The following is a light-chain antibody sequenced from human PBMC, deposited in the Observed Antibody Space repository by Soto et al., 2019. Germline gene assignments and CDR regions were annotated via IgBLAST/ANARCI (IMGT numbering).Light chain of an antibody. J-gene: IGLJ1*01. CDR3: SSYTSSSTSCV. V-gene: IGLV2-8*01. CDR1: SSDVGAYNY. Sequence: QSVLTQPPSASGSPGQSVTISCTGTSSDVGAYNYVSWYQQHPCKVPKLIIYEVTQRPSGVPDRFSASKSGNTASLTVSGLQAEDEADYYCSSYTSSSTSCVFGTGTKVTVL. CDR2: EVT.